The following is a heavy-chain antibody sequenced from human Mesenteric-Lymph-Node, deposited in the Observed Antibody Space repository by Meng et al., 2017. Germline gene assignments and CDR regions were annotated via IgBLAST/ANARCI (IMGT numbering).Heavy chain of an antibody. V-gene: IGHV3-9*01. CDR3: AKTDAFDI. J-gene: IGHJ3*02. CDR1: GFTFGDYA. CDR2: ISSTSYNI. Sequence: SLKISCVASGFTFGDYAMHWVRQAPGKGLEWVSGISSTSYNIGFADSVKGRFTISRDNAKNSLYLQMNNLRAEDTALYYCAKTDAFDIWGQGTMVTVSS.